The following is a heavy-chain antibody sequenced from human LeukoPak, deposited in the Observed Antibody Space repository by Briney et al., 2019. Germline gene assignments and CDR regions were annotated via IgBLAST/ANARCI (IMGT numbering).Heavy chain of an antibody. CDR2: IYYDGSA. D-gene: IGHD2/OR15-2a*01. V-gene: IGHV4-39*01. CDR1: GGSITSSSHY. Sequence: PSETLSLTCTVSGGSITSSSHYWGWIRQPPGKGLQWLGLIYYDGSAYYNLSLKSRLTISIDTSRSQFSLQLSSVTAADTAVYYCARVKIRQYSVAVFDYWGQGTLVTVSS. CDR3: ARVKIRQYSVAVFDY. J-gene: IGHJ4*02.